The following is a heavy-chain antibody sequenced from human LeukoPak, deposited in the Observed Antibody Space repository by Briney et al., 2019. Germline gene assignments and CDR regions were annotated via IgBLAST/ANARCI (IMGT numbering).Heavy chain of an antibody. J-gene: IGHJ4*02. V-gene: IGHV1-69*13. CDR3: AGLPVDTAMVFDY. Sequence: SVKVSCKASGGTFSSYAVSWVRQAPGQGLEWMGGIIPIFGTANYAQKFQGRVTITADESTSTAYMELSSLRSEDTAVYYCAGLPVDTAMVFDYWGQGTLVTVSS. CDR2: IIPIFGTA. D-gene: IGHD5-18*01. CDR1: GGTFSSYA.